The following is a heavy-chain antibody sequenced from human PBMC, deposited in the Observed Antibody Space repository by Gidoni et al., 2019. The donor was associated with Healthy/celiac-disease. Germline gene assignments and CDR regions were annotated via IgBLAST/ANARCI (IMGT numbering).Heavy chain of an antibody. CDR3: ARGGFWSVYHNIDY. J-gene: IGHJ4*02. V-gene: IGHV3-13*01. CDR1: GFTFSSYD. Sequence: EVQLVESGGGLVQPGGSLRLSCAASGFTFSSYDMHWVRQATGNGLEWVSALGTAGDTYYPGSVKGRFTIARENAKNSLYLQMNSLRAGDTAVYYCARGGFWSVYHNIDYWGQGTLVTVSS. CDR2: LGTAGDT. D-gene: IGHD3-3*01.